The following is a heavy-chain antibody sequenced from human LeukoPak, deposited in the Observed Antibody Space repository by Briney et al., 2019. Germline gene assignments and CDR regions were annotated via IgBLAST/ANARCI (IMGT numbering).Heavy chain of an antibody. CDR2: ISSSSSYI. Sequence: PGGSLRLSCAASGFTFSSYSMNWVRQAPGKGLEWVSSISSSSSYIYYADSVKGRSTISRDNAKNSLYLQTNSLRAEDTAVYYCARDPGATTVVIRNYYGMDVWGQGTTVTVSS. CDR3: ARDPGATTVVIRNYYGMDV. D-gene: IGHD4-17*01. V-gene: IGHV3-21*01. J-gene: IGHJ6*02. CDR1: GFTFSSYS.